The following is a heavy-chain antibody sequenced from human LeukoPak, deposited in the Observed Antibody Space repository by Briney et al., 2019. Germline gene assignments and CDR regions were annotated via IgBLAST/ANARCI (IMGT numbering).Heavy chain of an antibody. CDR3: ARATIADSSTYYIDY. D-gene: IGHD3-22*01. CDR1: GYTFSDYY. Sequence: ASVKVSCKASGYTFSDYYMHWVRQAPGQGLEWMGWINPNSGGTNYAQKFQGRVTMTRDMSISTAYMGVSRLTSDDTAVYYCARATIADSSTYYIDYWGLGTLVTVSS. V-gene: IGHV1-2*02. J-gene: IGHJ4*02. CDR2: INPNSGGT.